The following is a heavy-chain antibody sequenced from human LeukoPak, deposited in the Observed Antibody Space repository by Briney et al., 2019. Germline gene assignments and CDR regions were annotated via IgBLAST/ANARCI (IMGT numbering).Heavy chain of an antibody. J-gene: IGHJ4*02. CDR1: GGSISGYY. V-gene: IGHV4-59*08. D-gene: IGHD3-3*01. Sequence: PSETLSLTCTVSGGSISGYYWSWIRQPPGKGLEWIGYIHYSGSTNYNPSLKSRVTISVDTSKNQISLKLRSVTAADTAVYYCARRVPRLATVGGFDYWGQGTLATVSS. CDR3: ARRVPRLATVGGFDY. CDR2: IHYSGST.